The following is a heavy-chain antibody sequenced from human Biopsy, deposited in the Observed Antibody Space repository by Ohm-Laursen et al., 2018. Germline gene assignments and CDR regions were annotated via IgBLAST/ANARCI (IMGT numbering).Heavy chain of an antibody. CDR3: ARDRGYYSDRTVPGYFDL. CDR1: GASISSYY. Sequence: SDTLSLTCTVSGASISSYYWRWIRQPPGKGLQWIGYVYYTGSTDYNPSLQSRVTISVDTSKNHFSLRLRSVTPADTAIYYCARDRGYYSDRTVPGYFDLGGRGTQVTVSS. CDR2: VYYTGST. J-gene: IGHJ2*01. D-gene: IGHD3-22*01. V-gene: IGHV4-59*01.